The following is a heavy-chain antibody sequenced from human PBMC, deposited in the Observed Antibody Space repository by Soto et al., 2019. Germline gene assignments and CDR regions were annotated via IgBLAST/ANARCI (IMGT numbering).Heavy chain of an antibody. CDR1: GFTFSSYS. CDR2: ISSSSSVI. D-gene: IGHD1-20*01. J-gene: IGHJ3*02. CDR3: ARYVITPRAFDI. Sequence: PGGSLRLSCAVSGFTFSSYSMSWVRQAPGKGLEWLSYISSSSSVIYYADSVKGRITVSRDNAKNSLFLQMHSLRDDDTAVYYCARYVITPRAFDIWGQGTVVTVSS. V-gene: IGHV3-48*02.